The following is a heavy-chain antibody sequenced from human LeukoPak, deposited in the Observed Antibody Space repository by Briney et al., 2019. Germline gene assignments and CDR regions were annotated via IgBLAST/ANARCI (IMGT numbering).Heavy chain of an antibody. CDR3: ATSGYCSSTSCQGAFDI. V-gene: IGHV1-8*03. D-gene: IGHD2-2*01. J-gene: IGHJ3*02. CDR1: GYTFTSYD. Sequence: ASVKVSCKASGYTFTSYDINWVRQATGQGLEWMGWLNPNSGNTGYAQKFQGRVTITRNTSISTAYMELSSLRSEDTAVYYCATSGYCSSTSCQGAFDIWGQGTMVTVSS. CDR2: LNPNSGNT.